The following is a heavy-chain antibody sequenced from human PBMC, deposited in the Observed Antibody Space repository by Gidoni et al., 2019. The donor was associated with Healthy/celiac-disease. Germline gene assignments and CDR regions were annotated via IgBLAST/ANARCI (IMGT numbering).Heavy chain of an antibody. V-gene: IGHV4-59*01. CDR3: AGTFVAAGWYYFDY. CDR2: IYYSGST. D-gene: IGHD6-13*01. CDR1: GGAISSYY. J-gene: IGHJ4*02. Sequence: QVQLQESGPGLGKPSEPLSLTCTVSGGAISSYYWSWIRQPPGKGLEWIGYIYYSGSTNYNPSLKSRVTISVDTSKNQFSLKLSSVTAADTAVYYCAGTFVAAGWYYFDYWGQGTLVTVSS.